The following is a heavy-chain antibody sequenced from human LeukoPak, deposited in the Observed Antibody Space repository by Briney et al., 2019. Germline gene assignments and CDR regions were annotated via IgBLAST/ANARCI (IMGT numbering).Heavy chain of an antibody. Sequence: ASVKVSCKASGYTFTSYDINWVRQATGQGLEWMGWMNPNSGNTGYAQKFQGRVTMTRNTSISTAYMELSSLRPEDTAVYYCARVPTMVRGVGYFQHWGQGTLVTVSS. D-gene: IGHD3-10*01. V-gene: IGHV1-8*01. CDR2: MNPNSGNT. J-gene: IGHJ1*01. CDR3: ARVPTMVRGVGYFQH. CDR1: GYTFTSYD.